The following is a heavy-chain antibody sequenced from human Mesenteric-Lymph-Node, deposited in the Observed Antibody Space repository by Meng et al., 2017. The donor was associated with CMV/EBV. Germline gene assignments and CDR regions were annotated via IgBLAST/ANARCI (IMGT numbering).Heavy chain of an antibody. J-gene: IGHJ4*02. CDR2: IPYDGSSS. V-gene: IGHV3-30*02. CDR3: AKSPQYCSSTTCYEGGYFDY. Sequence: LSLTCATSGFTFSAYGMHWVRQTPGKGLEWVAFIPYDGSSSYYEDSVKGRFTISRDNSENTLYLQLNSLRAEDTAIYYCAKSPQYCSSTTCYEGGYFDYWGQGTLVTVSS. CDR1: GFTFSAYG. D-gene: IGHD2-2*01.